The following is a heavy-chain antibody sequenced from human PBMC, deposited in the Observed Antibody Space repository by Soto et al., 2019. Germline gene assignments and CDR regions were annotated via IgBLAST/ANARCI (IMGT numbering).Heavy chain of an antibody. CDR2: ISSSSSYI. D-gene: IGHD2-15*01. CDR3: AREGCSGGSCLSYYYYGMDV. CDR1: EFTFSSYS. Sequence: GGSLRLSCAASEFTFSSYSMNWVRQAPGRGLEWVSSISSSSSYIYYADSVKGRFTISRDNAKNSLYLQMNSLRAEDTAVYYCAREGCSGGSCLSYYYYGMDVWGQGTTVTVSS. J-gene: IGHJ6*02. V-gene: IGHV3-21*01.